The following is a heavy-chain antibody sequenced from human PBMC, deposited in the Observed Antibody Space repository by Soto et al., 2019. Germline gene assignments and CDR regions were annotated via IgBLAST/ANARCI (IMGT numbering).Heavy chain of an antibody. CDR3: AKSLGFSNKPSDY. D-gene: IGHD3-10*01. V-gene: IGHV3-23*01. CDR1: GFPFRIYT. CDR2: ISGSGLST. J-gene: IGHJ4*02. Sequence: GDSLKISCAASGFPFRIYTMNWVRHSPGKGLEWVAAISGSGLSTYYADSVKGRFTISRENSKNTLYLQMNSLRAEDTAVYYCAKSLGFSNKPSDYWGQGTLVTVSS.